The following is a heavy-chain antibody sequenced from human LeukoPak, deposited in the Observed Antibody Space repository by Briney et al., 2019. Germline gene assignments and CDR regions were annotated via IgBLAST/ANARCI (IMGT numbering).Heavy chain of an antibody. V-gene: IGHV1-18*04. CDR2: MSIHTGKT. Sequence: ASVKVSCKASGYTFTDYYLHWMRQAPGQGLEWMGWMSIHTGKTNYAQKVQDRVTMTTDTSTKTAYMELRSLRLDDTAVYYCARKPYYYANSGYYLEYFQYWGQGTLIIVSS. J-gene: IGHJ1*01. CDR3: ARKPYYYANSGYYLEYFQY. CDR1: GYTFTDYY. D-gene: IGHD3-22*01.